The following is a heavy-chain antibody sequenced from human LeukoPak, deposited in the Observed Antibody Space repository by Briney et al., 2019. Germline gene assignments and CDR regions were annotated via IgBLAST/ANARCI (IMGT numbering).Heavy chain of an antibody. CDR2: ISSSSSYI. CDR1: GFTFSSYS. D-gene: IGHD5-24*01. V-gene: IGHV3-21*01. CDR3: ARVQMATISY. J-gene: IGHJ4*02. Sequence: PGGSLRLSCAASGFTFSSYSMNWVRQAPGKGLEWVSSISSSSSYIYYADSVKGRFTISRDNAENSLYLQMNSLRAEDTAVYYCARVQMATISYWGQGTLVTVSS.